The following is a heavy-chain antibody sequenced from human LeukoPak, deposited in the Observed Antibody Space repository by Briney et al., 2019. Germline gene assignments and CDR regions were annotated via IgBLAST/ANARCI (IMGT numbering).Heavy chain of an antibody. J-gene: IGHJ5*02. CDR2: IRYDGSNK. Sequence: PGGSLRLSCAASGFTFSSYGMRWVRQAPGKGLEWVAFIRYDGSNKYYADSVKGRFTISRDNSKNTLYLQMNSLRAEDTAVYYCAKAGGGWDNWSIFGWFDPWGQGTLVTVSS. CDR3: AKAGGGWDNWSIFGWFDP. D-gene: IGHD1-1*01. CDR1: GFTFSSYG. V-gene: IGHV3-30*02.